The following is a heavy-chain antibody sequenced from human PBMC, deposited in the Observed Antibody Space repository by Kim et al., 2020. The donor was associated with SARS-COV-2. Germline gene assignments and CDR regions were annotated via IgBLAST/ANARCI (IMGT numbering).Heavy chain of an antibody. CDR2: ISRFSDYI. CDR3: ARDLSLGRPGGFDY. Sequence: GGSLRLSCAASEFTFSRYSMNWVRQAPGKGLEWVSTISRFSDYIYYAESVEGRFTISRDNAKNSVYLQMYSLRVDDTAMYYCARDLSLGRPGGFDYWGQGALVTVSS. V-gene: IGHV3-21*01. CDR1: EFTFSRYS. D-gene: IGHD3-10*01. J-gene: IGHJ4*02.